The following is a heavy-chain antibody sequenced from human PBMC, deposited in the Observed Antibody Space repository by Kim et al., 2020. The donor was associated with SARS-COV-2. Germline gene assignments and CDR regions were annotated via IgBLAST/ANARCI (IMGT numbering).Heavy chain of an antibody. Sequence: SETLSLTCAVSGGSISSSNWWSWVRQPPGKGLEWIGEIYHSGSTNYNPSLKSRVTISVDKSKNQFSLKLSSVTAADTAVYYCARVDSSGYGGSNFDYWGQGTLVTVSS. V-gene: IGHV4-4*02. CDR2: IYHSGST. D-gene: IGHD6-19*01. CDR1: GGSISSSNW. CDR3: ARVDSSGYGGSNFDY. J-gene: IGHJ4*02.